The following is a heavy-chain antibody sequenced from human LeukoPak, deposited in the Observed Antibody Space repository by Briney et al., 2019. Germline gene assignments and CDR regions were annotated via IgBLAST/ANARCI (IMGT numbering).Heavy chain of an antibody. D-gene: IGHD3-10*01. CDR1: GFTFSSYS. J-gene: IGHJ3*02. CDR3: ARDISRGPYYASAFDI. Sequence: GGSLRLSCAASGFTFSSYSMNWVRQAPGKGLEWVSSISSSSSYIYYADSVKGRFTISRDNAKNSLYLQMNSLRAEDTAVYYCARDISRGPYYASAFDIWGQGTMVTVSS. CDR2: ISSSSSYI. V-gene: IGHV3-21*01.